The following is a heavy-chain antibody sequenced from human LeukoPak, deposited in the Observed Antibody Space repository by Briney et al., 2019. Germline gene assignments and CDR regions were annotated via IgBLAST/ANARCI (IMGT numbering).Heavy chain of an antibody. J-gene: IGHJ3*02. CDR2: IYYSGST. CDR1: GGSISSYY. V-gene: IGHV4-59*01. CDR3: ARAKFHANYYDSSGYYDGAFDI. D-gene: IGHD3-22*01. Sequence: SETLSLTCTVSGGSISSYYWSWIRQPPGKGLEWIGYIYYSGSTNYNPSLKSRVTISVDTSKNQFSLKLSSVTAADTAVYYCARAKFHANYYDSSGYYDGAFDIWGQGTMVTVSS.